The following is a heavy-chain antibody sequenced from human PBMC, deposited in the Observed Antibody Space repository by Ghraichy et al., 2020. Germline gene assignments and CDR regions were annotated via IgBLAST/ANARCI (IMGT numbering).Heavy chain of an antibody. CDR2: IHHSGRA. V-gene: IGHV4-34*01. J-gene: IGHJ6*03. Sequence: ESLNISCAMYGGSFTDYYWTWVRRPPGKGLEWIGHIHHSGRARYNPSLRDRVRISVDASKSQFSLDLSPLTVADAGLYYCARRPTSTHHDCMDVWGEGTTVSVS. CDR1: GGSFTDYY. D-gene: IGHD1-14*01. CDR3: ARRPTSTHHDCMDV.